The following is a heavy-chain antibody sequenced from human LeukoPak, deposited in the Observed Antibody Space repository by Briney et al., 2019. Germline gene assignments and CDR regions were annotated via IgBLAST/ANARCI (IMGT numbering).Heavy chain of an antibody. CDR1: GFTFSSFW. V-gene: IGHV3-7*01. CDR2: MNLDGSEK. CDR3: ARDDGFSCYSY. D-gene: IGHD3/OR15-3a*01. J-gene: IGHJ4*02. Sequence: GGSLRLSCAPSGFTFSSFWMTWVRQAPGKGLEWEANMNLDGSEKYYVDSVKGRFIISRDNAKNSLFLQMNSLIAEDTAVYYCARDDGFSCYSYWGQGTLVTVSS.